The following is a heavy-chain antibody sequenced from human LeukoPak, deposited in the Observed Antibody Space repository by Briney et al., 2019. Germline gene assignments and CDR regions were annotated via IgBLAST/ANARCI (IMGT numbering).Heavy chain of an antibody. J-gene: IGHJ4*02. CDR2: ISYDGSNK. CDR3: ARGASSIAARLGY. V-gene: IGHV3-30-3*01. D-gene: IGHD6-6*01. Sequence: PGGSLRLSCAASGFTFSSYAMHWVRQAPGKGLEWVAVISYDGSNKYYADSAKGRFTISRDNSKNTLYLQMNSLRAEDTAVYYCARGASSIAARLGYWGQGTLVTVSS. CDR1: GFTFSSYA.